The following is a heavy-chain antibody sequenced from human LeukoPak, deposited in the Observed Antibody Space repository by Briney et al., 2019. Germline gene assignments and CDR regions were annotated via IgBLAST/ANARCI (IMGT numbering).Heavy chain of an antibody. D-gene: IGHD3-16*01. Sequence: SQTLSLTCTVSGGSISNSDYYWSWIRQPPGKGLEWIGYIYYSGSTYYNPSLKGRVPISVDTSNNQFSLKVNSVTAADTAMYYCARQPRGGHAPWGQGTLVTVSS. J-gene: IGHJ5*02. CDR1: GGSISNSDYY. CDR2: IYYSGST. V-gene: IGHV4-30-4*08. CDR3: ARQPRGGHAP.